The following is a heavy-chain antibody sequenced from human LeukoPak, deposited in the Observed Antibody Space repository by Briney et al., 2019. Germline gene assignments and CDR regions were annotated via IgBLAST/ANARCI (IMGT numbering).Heavy chain of an antibody. CDR1: GFTFSSYS. V-gene: IGHV3-21*01. D-gene: IGHD4-17*01. CDR2: ISSSSSYI. CDR3: TRWLTTEAYFDY. Sequence: PGGSLRLSCAASGFTFSSYSMNWVRQAPGKGLEWVSSISSSSSYIYYADSVKGRFTISRDNAKNSLYLQMNSLRAEDTAVYYCTRWLTTEAYFDYWGQGTLVTVSS. J-gene: IGHJ4*02.